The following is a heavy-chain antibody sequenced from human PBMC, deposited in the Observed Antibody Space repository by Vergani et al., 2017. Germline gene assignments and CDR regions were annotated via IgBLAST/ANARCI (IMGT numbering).Heavy chain of an antibody. J-gene: IGHJ4*02. CDR2: ISSSSSYI. Sequence: EVQLVESGGGLVKPGGSLRLSCAASGFTFSSCSMNWVRQAPGKGLEWVSSISSSSSYIYYADSVKGRFTISRDNAKNSLYLQMNSLRAEDTAVYYCAGDRDTAMVHDYWGQGTLVTVSS. D-gene: IGHD5-18*01. CDR1: GFTFSSCS. V-gene: IGHV3-21*01. CDR3: AGDRDTAMVHDY.